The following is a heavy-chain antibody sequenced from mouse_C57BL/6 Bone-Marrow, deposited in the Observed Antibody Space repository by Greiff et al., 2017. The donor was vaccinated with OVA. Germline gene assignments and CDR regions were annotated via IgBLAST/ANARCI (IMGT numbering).Heavy chain of an antibody. V-gene: IGHV1-34*01. J-gene: IGHJ3*01. CDR3: ARDYDYAAWFAY. Sequence: DVQLQESGPELVKPGASVKMSCKASGYTFTDYYMHWVKQSHGKSLEWIGYIYPNNGGNGYNQKFKGKATLTVDKSSSTAYMELRSLTSEDSAVYYCARDYDYAAWFAYWGQGTLVTVSA. D-gene: IGHD2-4*01. CDR2: IYPNNGGN. CDR1: GYTFTDYY.